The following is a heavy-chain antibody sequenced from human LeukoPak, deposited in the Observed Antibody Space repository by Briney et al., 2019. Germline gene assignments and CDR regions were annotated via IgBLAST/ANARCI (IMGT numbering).Heavy chain of an antibody. CDR1: GYTFTSYG. CDR3: ASLKNYYDSSGYLVTDAFDI. Sequence: GASVKVPCKASGYTFTSYGISWVRQAPGQGLEWMGWISAYNGNTNYAQKLQGRVTMTTDTSTSTAYMELRSLKSDDTAVYYCASLKNYYDSSGYLVTDAFDIWGQGTMVTVSS. CDR2: ISAYNGNT. V-gene: IGHV1-18*01. J-gene: IGHJ3*02. D-gene: IGHD3-22*01.